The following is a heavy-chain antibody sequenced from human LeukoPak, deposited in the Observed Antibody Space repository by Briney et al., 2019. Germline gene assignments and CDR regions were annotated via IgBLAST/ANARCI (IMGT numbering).Heavy chain of an antibody. V-gene: IGHV4-4*09. Sequence: SETLSLTCTVSGGSVGGFYWTWIRQPPGGGMQWIGFIFSSGGTIYNPSLKSRVAISTDTSKNQVSLRVTSVTAADTAVYYCAAGGAYTSGWYNIWGQGTLVSVSS. CDR3: AAGGAYTSGWYNI. CDR1: GGSVGGFY. D-gene: IGHD6-19*01. CDR2: IFSSGGT. J-gene: IGHJ4*02.